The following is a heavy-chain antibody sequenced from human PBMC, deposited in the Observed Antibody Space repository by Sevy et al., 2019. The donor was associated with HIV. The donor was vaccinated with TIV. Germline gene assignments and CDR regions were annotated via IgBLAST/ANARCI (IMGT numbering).Heavy chain of an antibody. CDR3: ANHWGIAARPGAFDI. V-gene: IGHV3-30*18. D-gene: IGHD6-6*01. Sequence: GGSLRLSCAASGFTFSSYGMNWVRQAPGKGLEWVAVISYDGSNKYYADSVKGRFTISRDNSKNTLYLQMNSLRAEDTAVYYCANHWGIAARPGAFDIWGQGTMVTVSS. CDR1: GFTFSSYG. CDR2: ISYDGSNK. J-gene: IGHJ3*02.